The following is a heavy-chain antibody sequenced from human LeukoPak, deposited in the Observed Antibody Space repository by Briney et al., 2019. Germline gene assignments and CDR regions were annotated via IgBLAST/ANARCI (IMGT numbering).Heavy chain of an antibody. CDR3: VKSVISAGQFDY. V-gene: IGHV3-30*18. J-gene: IGHJ4*02. Sequence: RGSLRLSCAASGFTFSSYGMHWVRQAPGKGLEWVAVVSYDGSSKYYADSVKGRFTISRDNSENTLDLQMNSLRVEDTAVYYCVKSVISAGQFDYWGQGTLVTVSS. CDR2: VSYDGSSK. CDR1: GFTFSSYG. D-gene: IGHD6-13*01.